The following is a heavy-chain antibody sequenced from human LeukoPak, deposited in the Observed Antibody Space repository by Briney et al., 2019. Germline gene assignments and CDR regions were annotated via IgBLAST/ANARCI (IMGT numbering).Heavy chain of an antibody. Sequence: GASVKVSCKASGYTFTDYYLHWVRQAPGQGLEWMGWINPNSGDTVHAQKFQGRVTMTRDTSINTAFMEQSSLISDDTAVYYCARGRRTAKASTNLDYYWGQGTLVTVSS. CDR3: ARGRRTAKASTNLDYY. CDR1: GYTFTDYY. CDR2: INPNSGDT. V-gene: IGHV1-2*02. J-gene: IGHJ4*02. D-gene: IGHD2-21*02.